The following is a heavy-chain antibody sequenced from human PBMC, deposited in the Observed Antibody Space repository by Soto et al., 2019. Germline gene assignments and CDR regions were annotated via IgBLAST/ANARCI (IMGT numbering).Heavy chain of an antibody. CDR1: GGSISSGGYY. V-gene: IGHV4-31*03. J-gene: IGHJ4*02. CDR2: IYYSGST. D-gene: IGHD3-3*01. CDR3: ARRSLFGVVPYFDY. Sequence: QVQLQESGPGLVKPSQTLSLTCTVSGGSISSGGYYWSWIRQHPGKGLEWIGYIYYSGSTYYNPSLMSRVTISVDTSKNQFSLKLSSVTAADTAVYYCARRSLFGVVPYFDYWGQGTLVTVSS.